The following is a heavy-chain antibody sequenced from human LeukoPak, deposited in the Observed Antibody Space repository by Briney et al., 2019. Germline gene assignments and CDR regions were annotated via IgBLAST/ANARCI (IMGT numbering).Heavy chain of an antibody. Sequence: GASVKVSCKASGYTFTGYYMHWVRQAPGQGLGWMGWINPNSGGTNYAQKFQGRVTMTRDTSISTAYMELSRLRSDDTAVYYCARVSGIQLWNDAFDIWGQGTMVTVSS. D-gene: IGHD5-18*01. V-gene: IGHV1-2*02. CDR1: GYTFTGYY. CDR3: ARVSGIQLWNDAFDI. CDR2: INPNSGGT. J-gene: IGHJ3*02.